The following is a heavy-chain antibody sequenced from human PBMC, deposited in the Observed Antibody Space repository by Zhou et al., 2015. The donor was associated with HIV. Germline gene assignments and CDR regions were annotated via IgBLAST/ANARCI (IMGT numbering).Heavy chain of an antibody. V-gene: IGHV1-69*01. CDR3: ASSVPHRITMVRGGLDY. CDR2: IIPIFGTA. D-gene: IGHD3-10*01. CDR1: GGTFSSYA. J-gene: IGHJ4*02. Sequence: QVQLVQSGAEVKKPGSSVKVSCKASGGTFSSYAISWVRQAPGQGLEWMGGIIPIFGTANYAQKFQGRVTITADESTSTAYMELSSLRSEDTAVYYCASSVPHRITMVRGGLDYWGPGNPGSPSPQ.